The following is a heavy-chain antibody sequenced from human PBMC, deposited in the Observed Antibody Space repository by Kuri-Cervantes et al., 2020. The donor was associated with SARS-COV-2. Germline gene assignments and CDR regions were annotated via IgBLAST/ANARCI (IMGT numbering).Heavy chain of an antibody. Sequence: ASVKVSCKASGYTFTSYGISWVRQAPGQGLEWMGRISAYNGNTNYAQKLQGRVTMTTDTSTSTAYMELRSLRSDDTAVYYCARWVRDQLLPHWYFDLWGRGTLVTVSS. V-gene: IGHV1-18*01. CDR3: ARWVRDQLLPHWYFDL. D-gene: IGHD2-2*01. CDR2: ISAYNGNT. J-gene: IGHJ2*01. CDR1: GYTFTSYG.